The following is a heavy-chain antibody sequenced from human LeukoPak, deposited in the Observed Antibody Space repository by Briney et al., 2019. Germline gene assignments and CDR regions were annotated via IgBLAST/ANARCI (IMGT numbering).Heavy chain of an antibody. CDR2: INPNSGGT. Sequence: ASVKVSCKASGYTFTGYYMHWVRQAPGQGLEWMGWINPNSGGTNYAQELQGRVTMSTDTSTSTAYMELRSLRSDDTAVYYCARDLESITIFGVVISDDAFDIWGQGTMVTVSS. V-gene: IGHV1-2*02. J-gene: IGHJ3*02. CDR1: GYTFTGYY. CDR3: ARDLESITIFGVVISDDAFDI. D-gene: IGHD3-3*01.